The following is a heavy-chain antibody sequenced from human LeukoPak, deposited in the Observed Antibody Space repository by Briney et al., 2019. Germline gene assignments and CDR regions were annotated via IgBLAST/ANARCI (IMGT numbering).Heavy chain of an antibody. D-gene: IGHD6-6*01. CDR1: GGSISSYY. CDR3: AREIAARPNYSDMDV. Sequence: PSETLSLPCSVSGGSISSYYWSWIRQPPGKGLEGIGYIYYRGSTNYNPSLKSLVTISVDTSKNQFYLKLRSVTAADTAVYYCAREIAARPNYSDMDVWGQGTTVTVSS. CDR2: IYYRGST. J-gene: IGHJ6*02. V-gene: IGHV4-59*01.